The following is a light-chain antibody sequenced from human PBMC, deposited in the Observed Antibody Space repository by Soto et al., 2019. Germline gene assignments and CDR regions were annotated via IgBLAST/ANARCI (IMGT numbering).Light chain of an antibody. Sequence: QSVLTQPPSASGTPGQRVTISCSGSSSNIGSNTVNWYQQLPGTAPKLLIYSNNHRPSGVPDRFSASKYGPSAALAISAVQPEDEADYYCAAWDVSMNGWVFGGGTKVTVL. J-gene: IGLJ3*02. CDR3: AAWDVSMNGWV. CDR1: SSNIGSNT. CDR2: SNN. V-gene: IGLV1-44*01.